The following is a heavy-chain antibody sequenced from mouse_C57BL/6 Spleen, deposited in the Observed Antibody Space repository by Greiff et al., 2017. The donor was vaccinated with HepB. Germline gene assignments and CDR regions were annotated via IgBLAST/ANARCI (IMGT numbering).Heavy chain of an antibody. V-gene: IGHV1-50*01. CDR3: ARRFSAYCGIPYYFDY. Sequence: QVQLQQPGAELVKPGASVKLSCKASGYTFTSYWMQWVKQRPGQGLEWIGESDPSDSYTTYNQKFKGKATLTVDTSSSTAYMQLSSLTSEASAVYDCARRFSAYCGIPYYFDYWGQGTTLTVSA. D-gene: IGHD2-10*01. CDR2: SDPSDSYT. CDR1: GYTFTSYW. J-gene: IGHJ2*01.